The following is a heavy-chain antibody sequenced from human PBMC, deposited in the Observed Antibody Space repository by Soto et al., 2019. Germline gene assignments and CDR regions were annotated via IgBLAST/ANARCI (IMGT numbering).Heavy chain of an antibody. CDR2: IYPGHSDT. CDR3: ARLNWNDRTYYYYGMEV. D-gene: IGHD1-1*01. Sequence: VESLTISCKVSGYSFTSYGIVWVRQMPGKGLEWMGIIYPGHSDTRYSPSFQGQVTISADKSISAAYLQWSSLKASDTAMYYCARLNWNDRTYYYYGMEVWGQGTTVTVS. CDR1: GYSFTSYG. J-gene: IGHJ6*02. V-gene: IGHV5-51*01.